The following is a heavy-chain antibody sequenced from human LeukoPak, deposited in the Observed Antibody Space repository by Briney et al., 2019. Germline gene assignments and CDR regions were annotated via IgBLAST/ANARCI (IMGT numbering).Heavy chain of an antibody. V-gene: IGHV3-33*01. CDR1: GFTFSSYG. J-gene: IGHJ6*02. CDR2: IWYDGSNK. CDR3: ARGAAAGNYYYYGMDV. D-gene: IGHD6-13*01. Sequence: GGSLRLSCAASGFTFSSYGMHWVRQAPGKGLEWVAVIWYDGSNKYYADSVKGRFTISRDNSKNTLYLQMNSLRAEDTAVYYCARGAAAGNYYYYGMDVWGQGTTVTVS.